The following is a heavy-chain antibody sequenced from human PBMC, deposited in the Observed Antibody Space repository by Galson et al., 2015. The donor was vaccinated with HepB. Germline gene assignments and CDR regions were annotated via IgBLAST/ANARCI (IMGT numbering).Heavy chain of an antibody. CDR1: GYTLSAYY. J-gene: IGHJ4*02. D-gene: IGHD6-19*01. Sequence: SVKVSCKASGYTLSAYYMHWVRQAPGQGLEWMGRINPKSGGTDYAQKFQGRVTMTREMSITTAYMELCSLRSDDTAVYYCARRFPVAETRFDYWGQGTLVTVSS. CDR3: ARRFPVAETRFDY. CDR2: INPKSGGT. V-gene: IGHV1-2*06.